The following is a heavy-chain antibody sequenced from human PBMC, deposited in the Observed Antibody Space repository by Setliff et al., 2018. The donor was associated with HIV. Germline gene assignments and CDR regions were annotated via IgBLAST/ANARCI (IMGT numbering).Heavy chain of an antibody. J-gene: IGHJ4*02. CDR3: ALPVLGGYSYGYFDY. CDR1: GYTFTSYA. V-gene: IGHV1-3*01. Sequence: ASVKVSCKASGYTFTSYAMHWVRQAPGQRLEWMGWINAGNGNTKYSQKFQGRVTITRDISASTAYMELSSLGSEDTAVYYCALPVLGGYSYGYFDYWGQGTLVTVSS. D-gene: IGHD5-18*01. CDR2: INAGNGNT.